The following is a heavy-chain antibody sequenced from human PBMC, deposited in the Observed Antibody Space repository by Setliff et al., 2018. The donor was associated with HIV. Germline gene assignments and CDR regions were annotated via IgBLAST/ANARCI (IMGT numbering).Heavy chain of an antibody. CDR3: ARLRQWLAFFDS. J-gene: IGHJ4*02. CDR1: GGSISRGSYS. V-gene: IGHV4-39*01. D-gene: IGHD6-19*01. CDR2: ISYTGIT. Sequence: SETLSLTCTVSGGSISRGSYSWGWIRQPPGKGLEWIGSISYTGITNYNPSLKSRVTISVDASQNQFSLKLTSVTAADTAVYYCARLRQWLAFFDSWGQGTLVTVSS.